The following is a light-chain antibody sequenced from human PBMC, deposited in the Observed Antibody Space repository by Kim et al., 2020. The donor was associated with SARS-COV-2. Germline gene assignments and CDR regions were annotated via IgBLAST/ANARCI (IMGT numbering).Light chain of an antibody. Sequence: ASVGDRVTITCRASQSISSWLAWYQQKPGKAPKLLIYKASSLESGVPSRFSGSGSGTEFTLTISSLQPDDFATYYCQQYNSYSPYTFGQGTKLEI. V-gene: IGKV1-5*03. CDR2: KAS. CDR3: QQYNSYSPYT. CDR1: QSISSW. J-gene: IGKJ2*01.